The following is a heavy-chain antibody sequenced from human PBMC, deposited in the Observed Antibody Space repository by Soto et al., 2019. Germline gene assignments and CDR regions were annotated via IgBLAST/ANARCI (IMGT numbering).Heavy chain of an antibody. J-gene: IGHJ3*02. CDR1: GFTFSSYS. CDR2: ISSSSSTI. CDR3: ARAPECSGGSCYSGGEDDAFDI. V-gene: IGHV3-48*01. D-gene: IGHD2-15*01. Sequence: EVQLVESGGGLVQPGGSLRLSCAASGFTFSSYSMNWVRQAPGKGLEWVSYISSSSSTIYYADSVKGRFTISRDNAKNXXYXQXXSLRAEETAVYYGARAPECSGGSCYSGGEDDAFDIWGQGTMVTVSS.